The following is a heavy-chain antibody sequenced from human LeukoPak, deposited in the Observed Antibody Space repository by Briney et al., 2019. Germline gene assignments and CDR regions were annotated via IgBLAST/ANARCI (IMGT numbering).Heavy chain of an antibody. V-gene: IGHV1-46*03. CDR1: GYSFTNYY. CDR2: INPSGDST. D-gene: IGHD3-10*01. Sequence: ASVKVSCKASGYSFTNYYMHWVRQAPGQGLEWMGIINPSGDSTSYAQNFQGRVTMTRDTSTSTLYMELSSLRSEDTAVYYCARGISMVRGALTSNWFDPSNWFDPWGQGTLVTVSS. J-gene: IGHJ5*02. CDR3: ARGISMVRGALTSNWFDPSNWFDP.